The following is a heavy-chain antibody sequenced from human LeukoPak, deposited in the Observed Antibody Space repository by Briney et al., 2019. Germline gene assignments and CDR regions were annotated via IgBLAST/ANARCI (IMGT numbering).Heavy chain of an antibody. J-gene: IGHJ4*02. CDR3: ARTNTAWFYLDY. V-gene: IGHV3-48*02. D-gene: IGHD3-9*01. CDR2: ISSSSTI. CDR1: GFTFSSYS. Sequence: GGSLRLSCAASGFTFSSYSMNWVRQAPGKGLERVSYISSSSTIYYADSVKGRFTISRDNVKNSLYLQMNSLRDEDTAVYYCARTNTAWFYLDYWGQGTLVTVSS.